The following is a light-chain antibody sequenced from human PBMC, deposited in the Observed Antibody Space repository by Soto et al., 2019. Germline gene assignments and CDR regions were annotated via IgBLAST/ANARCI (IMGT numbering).Light chain of an antibody. V-gene: IGKV3-15*01. Sequence: ERVTTQSPATLSVSPGERATLSCRASQSVSNNLAWYQQRPGQAPRLLIYGASTRATGVPARFSGSGSGTDFTLTISSLQSEDFAVYYCQQYNIWPPWTFGQGTKVDI. CDR3: QQYNIWPPWT. CDR1: QSVSNN. J-gene: IGKJ1*01. CDR2: GAS.